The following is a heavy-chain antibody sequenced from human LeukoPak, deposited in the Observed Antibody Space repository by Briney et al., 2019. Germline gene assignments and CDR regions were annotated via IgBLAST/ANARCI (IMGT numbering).Heavy chain of an antibody. CDR2: ISSSSSYI. Sequence: GGSLRLSCAASGFTFSSYWMSWVRQTPGKGLEWVSSISSSSSYIYYADSVKGRFTISRDNAKNSLYLQMNSLRAEDTAVYYCARDPGGYYDSSAYGYWGQGTLVTVSS. J-gene: IGHJ4*02. D-gene: IGHD3-22*01. CDR1: GFTFSSYW. CDR3: ARDPGGYYDSSAYGY. V-gene: IGHV3-21*01.